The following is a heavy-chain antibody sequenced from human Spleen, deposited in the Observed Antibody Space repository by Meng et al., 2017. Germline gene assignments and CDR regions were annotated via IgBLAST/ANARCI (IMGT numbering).Heavy chain of an antibody. CDR2: INHRGST. J-gene: IGHJ4*02. V-gene: IGHV4-34*01. CDR3: ARDYWGSLDY. CDR1: GGSFSGYY. Sequence: QLQRWAAGMVKPSEPLSLTCAVYGGSFSGYYWSWIRQPPGKGLEWIGEINHRGSTSYNPSLKSRVIISGDTSKNQFSLKLTSVTAADTAVYYCARDYWGSLDYWGQGILVTVSS. D-gene: IGHD7-27*01.